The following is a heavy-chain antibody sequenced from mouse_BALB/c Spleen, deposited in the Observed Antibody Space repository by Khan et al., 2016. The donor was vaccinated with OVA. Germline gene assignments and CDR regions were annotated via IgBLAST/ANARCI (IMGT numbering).Heavy chain of an antibody. CDR3: SRSNGNYWFAY. CDR2: INTYTGEA. J-gene: IGHJ3*01. Sequence: QIQLVQSGPELKKPGETVKISCKASGYTLTDYGMNWVKQAPGKGLKWMGWINTYTGEATYADDFKGRFAFSLETSASTAYLQINNLKTEDTATYFCSRSNGNYWFAYWCQGTLVTVSA. CDR1: GYTLTDYG. D-gene: IGHD2-1*01. V-gene: IGHV9-3-1*01.